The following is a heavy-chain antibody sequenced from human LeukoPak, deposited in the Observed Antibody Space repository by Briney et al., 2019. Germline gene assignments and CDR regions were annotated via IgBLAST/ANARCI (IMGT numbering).Heavy chain of an antibody. CDR2: ISYDGSNK. V-gene: IGHV3-30-3*01. CDR3: ARGVPVFDY. Sequence: GGSLRLSCAASGFTFSSYAMHWVRQAPGKGLEWVAVISYDGSNKYYADSAKGRFTISRDNSKNTLYLQMNSLRAEDTAVYYCARGVPVFDYWGQGTLVTVSS. D-gene: IGHD5/OR15-5a*01. CDR1: GFTFSSYA. J-gene: IGHJ4*02.